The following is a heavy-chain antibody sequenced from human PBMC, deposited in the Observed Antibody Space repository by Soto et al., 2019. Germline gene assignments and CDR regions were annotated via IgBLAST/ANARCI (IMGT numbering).Heavy chain of an antibody. D-gene: IGHD6-19*01. CDR2: ITGSASTT. J-gene: IGHJ4*02. CDR1: GFTFSSYG. Sequence: GGSLRLSCAASGFTFSSYGMTWVRQAPGKGLEWVSVITGSASTTYYADSVKGRFTISRDNSKNTLYLQMNSLRAEDTALYYCAKDRSSGWPYYFDYWGQGTLVTVSS. CDR3: AKDRSSGWPYYFDY. V-gene: IGHV3-23*01.